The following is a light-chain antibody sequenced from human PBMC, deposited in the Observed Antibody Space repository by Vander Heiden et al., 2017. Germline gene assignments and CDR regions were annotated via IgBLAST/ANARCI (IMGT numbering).Light chain of an antibody. CDR1: SSNIGAGYD. Sequence: QSVLTQKTSVSRAPGQRFTISCTGGSSNIGAGYDVHWYQLLPGTAPKFLIYGNANRPSGVPDRFSGSKSGTSASLAITRLQAEDEADYYCQSYDSSLSSVVFAGGTKLTVL. CDR2: GNA. CDR3: QSYDSSLSSVV. J-gene: IGLJ2*01. V-gene: IGLV1-40*01.